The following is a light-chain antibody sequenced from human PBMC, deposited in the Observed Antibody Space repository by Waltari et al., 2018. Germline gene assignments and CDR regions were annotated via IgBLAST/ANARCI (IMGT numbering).Light chain of an antibody. CDR2: DAS. V-gene: IGKV1-39*01. CDR3: QQYTAYPIT. CDR1: QSIGPY. Sequence: DIEMTQSPSSLSASVGDRVIITCRASQSIGPYINWYQQKPGTAPKLLIYDASILQTGVPSKFSGSGSGTVFTLTISSLQPEDFATYYCQQYTAYPITFGGGTKVEI. J-gene: IGKJ4*01.